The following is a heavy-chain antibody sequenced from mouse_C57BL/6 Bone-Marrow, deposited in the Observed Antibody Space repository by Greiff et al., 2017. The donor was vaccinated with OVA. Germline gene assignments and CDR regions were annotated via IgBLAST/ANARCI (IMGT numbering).Heavy chain of an antibody. J-gene: IGHJ2*01. CDR2: INPNNGGT. CDR1: GYTFTDYY. V-gene: IGHV1-26*01. D-gene: IGHD2-5*01. Sequence: VQLQQSGPELVKPGASVKISCKASGYTFTDYYMNWVKQSHGKSLEWIGDINPNNGGTSYNQKFKGKATLTVDKSSSTAYMELRSLTSEDSAVYYCARRYYSNYDYFDYWGQGTTLTVSS. CDR3: ARRYYSNYDYFDY.